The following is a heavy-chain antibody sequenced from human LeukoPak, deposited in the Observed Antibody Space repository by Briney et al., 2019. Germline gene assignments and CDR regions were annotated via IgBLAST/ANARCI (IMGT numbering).Heavy chain of an antibody. Sequence: SETLSLTCAVYGGSFSGYYWSWIRQPPGKGLEWIGGINPSGSTNYNPSLKSRVTISVDTSKNQFSLKLSSVTAADTAVYYCARGKFVVVTNWFDPWGQGTLVTVSS. CDR2: INPSGST. V-gene: IGHV4-34*01. CDR3: ARGKFVVVTNWFDP. D-gene: IGHD2-21*02. CDR1: GGSFSGYY. J-gene: IGHJ5*02.